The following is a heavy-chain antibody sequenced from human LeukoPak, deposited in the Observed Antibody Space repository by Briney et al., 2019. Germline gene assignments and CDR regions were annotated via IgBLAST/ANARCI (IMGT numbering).Heavy chain of an antibody. Sequence: GGSLRLSCAASGFTFSSYGMHWVRQAPGKGLEWVAFIRYDGNNKYYADSVKGRFTISRDNPKNTLYLQMNSLRAEDTAVYYCAKDRSSPYAFDIWGQGTMVTVSS. CDR3: AKDRSSPYAFDI. V-gene: IGHV3-30*02. CDR1: GFTFSSYG. D-gene: IGHD2-15*01. CDR2: IRYDGNNK. J-gene: IGHJ3*02.